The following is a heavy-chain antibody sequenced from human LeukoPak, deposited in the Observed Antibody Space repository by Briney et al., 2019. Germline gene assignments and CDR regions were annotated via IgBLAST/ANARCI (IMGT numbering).Heavy chain of an antibody. D-gene: IGHD1-26*01. V-gene: IGHV4-4*07. CDR1: GGSISSYY. J-gene: IGHJ5*02. CDR2: IFTSGTT. Sequence: NPSETLSLTCTVSGGSISSYYWNWIRQPAGKGLEWIGRIFTSGTTNYNPSLKSRVTMTVDTSKNQFSLKLSSVTAADTAVYYCAREWELRTYNWFDPWGQGTLVTVSS. CDR3: AREWELRTYNWFDP.